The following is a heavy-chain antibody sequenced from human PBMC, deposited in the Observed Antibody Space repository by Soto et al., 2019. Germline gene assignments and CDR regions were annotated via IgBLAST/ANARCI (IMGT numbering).Heavy chain of an antibody. CDR3: ARELERVFDY. Sequence: ESGGGVVQPGRSLRLSCAASGFTFSSYAMHWVRQAPGKGLEWVAVIAYDGRNKYYADSVKGRFTISRDNSKNTLYLQMNSLRIEDTAVYYCARELERVFDYWGQGTLVTLSS. V-gene: IGHV3-30*04. CDR1: GFTFSSYA. J-gene: IGHJ4*02. CDR2: IAYDGRNK. D-gene: IGHD1-1*01.